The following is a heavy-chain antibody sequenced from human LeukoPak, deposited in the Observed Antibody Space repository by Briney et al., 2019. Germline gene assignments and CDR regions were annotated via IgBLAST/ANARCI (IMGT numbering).Heavy chain of an antibody. D-gene: IGHD6-19*01. CDR1: GFTFSFNY. V-gene: IGHV3-53*01. J-gene: IGHJ6*03. CDR3: ARAQWRTYSYYDMDV. Sequence: GGSLRLSCAASGFTFSFNYMSWVRQAPGKGLEWIAVIYSGGSTYYSDSVKGRFTISRDDYKNTLYLQMNSLRAEDAAIYYCARAQWRTYSYYDMDVWGKGTTVTVSS. CDR2: IYSGGST.